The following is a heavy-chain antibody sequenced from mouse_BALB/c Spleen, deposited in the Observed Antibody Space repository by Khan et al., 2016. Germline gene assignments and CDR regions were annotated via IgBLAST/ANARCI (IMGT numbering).Heavy chain of an antibody. D-gene: IGHD4-1*01. CDR3: AKLGLYYAMDY. CDR1: GYTFTNYG. CDR2: INTYTGEP. V-gene: IGHV9-3-1*01. J-gene: IGHJ4*01. Sequence: QIQLVQSGPELKKPGETVKISCKASGYTFTNYGMNWVKQAPGKGLKWMGWINTYTGEPTYADDFKGRFAFSLETSDSTAYLQINNLKNEDTATYFCAKLGLYYAMDYWGQGTSVTGSS.